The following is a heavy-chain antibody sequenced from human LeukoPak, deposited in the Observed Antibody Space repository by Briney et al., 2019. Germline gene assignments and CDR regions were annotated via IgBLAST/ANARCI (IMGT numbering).Heavy chain of an antibody. CDR2: ISSTSSYM. V-gene: IGHV3-21*01. D-gene: IGHD6-13*01. J-gene: IGHJ4*02. CDR3: ARDESSSWYWGSGY. CDR1: GFSFNTYT. Sequence: PGGSLRLSCAVSGFSFNTYTMHWVRQAPGEGLEWVSSISSTSSYMYYADSVKGRFTVSRDNAKNSLFLQMNSLRAEDTAIYYCARDESSSWYWGSGYWGQGALVTVSS.